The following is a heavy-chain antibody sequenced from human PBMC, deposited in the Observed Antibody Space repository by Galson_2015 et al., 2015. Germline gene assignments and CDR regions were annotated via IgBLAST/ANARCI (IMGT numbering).Heavy chain of an antibody. V-gene: IGHV1-3*01. J-gene: IGHJ3*02. CDR2: INAGNGNT. CDR3: ARDLGSNYYGSGARKGAFDI. Sequence: SVKVSCKASGYTFTSYAMHWVRQAPGQRLEWMGWINAGNGNTKYSQKFQGRVTITRDTSASTAYMELSSLRSEDTAVYYCARDLGSNYYGSGARKGAFDIWGQATMVTVSS. D-gene: IGHD3-10*01. CDR1: GYTFTSYA.